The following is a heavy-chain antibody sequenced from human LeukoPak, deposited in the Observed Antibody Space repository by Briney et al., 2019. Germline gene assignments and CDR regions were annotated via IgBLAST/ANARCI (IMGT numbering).Heavy chain of an antibody. CDR1: GFTFSSYW. D-gene: IGHD2-15*01. Sequence: GGSLRLSCAASGFTFSSYWMSWVRQAPGKGLEWVANIKQDESEKYYVDSVKGRFTISRDNSKNTLYLQMNSLRGEDTAVYYCARLRGSGDFDYWGQGTLVTVSS. V-gene: IGHV3-7*03. CDR3: ARLRGSGDFDY. CDR2: IKQDESEK. J-gene: IGHJ4*02.